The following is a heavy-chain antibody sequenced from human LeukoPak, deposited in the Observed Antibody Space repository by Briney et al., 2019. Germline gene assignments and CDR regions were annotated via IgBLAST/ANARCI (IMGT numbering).Heavy chain of an antibody. CDR1: GFTFRNYA. CDR3: AKDSGPYTSGYYGH. V-gene: IGHV3-23*01. CDR2: ISGSGGST. D-gene: IGHD3-22*01. J-gene: IGHJ4*02. Sequence: GGSLRLSCAASGFTFRNYAMTWVRQAPGKGLEWVSEISGSGGSTYYADSARGRFTISRDNSKNTLYLQMNSLRAEDSALYYCAKDSGPYTSGYYGHWGQGTLVTVSS.